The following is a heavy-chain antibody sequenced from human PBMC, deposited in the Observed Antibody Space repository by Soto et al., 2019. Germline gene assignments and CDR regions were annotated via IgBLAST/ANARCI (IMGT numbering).Heavy chain of an antibody. D-gene: IGHD3-3*01. CDR1: GFSLTTSGVR. V-gene: IGHV2-5*02. Sequence: QITLNESGPTVVRPTETLTLTCRFSGFSLTTSGVRVGWIRQSPGKAPEWLALIYWDDDKRYSASLKSRLTITKDTCKNQVVLTVSDLDPTDTATYYCAHRVLRTVFGLVTTTAIYFDFWGQGTPVAVSS. J-gene: IGHJ4*02. CDR2: IYWDDDK. CDR3: AHRVLRTVFGLVTTTAIYFDF.